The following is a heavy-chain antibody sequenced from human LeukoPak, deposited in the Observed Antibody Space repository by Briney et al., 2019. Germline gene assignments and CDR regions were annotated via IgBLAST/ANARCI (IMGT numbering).Heavy chain of an antibody. CDR3: ARKRVIATTYDAFDI. Sequence: SEALSLTCTVSAGSFSGYFWTWLRQPPGKGLEWIGNIYYTGNTDYNRSLKSRVTLLIDTFQNHVFLKLSSVTAADTSLYYCARKRVIATTYDAFDIWGQGTMVTVSS. D-gene: IGHD2-15*01. CDR2: IYYTGNT. CDR1: AGSFSGYF. V-gene: IGHV4-59*01. J-gene: IGHJ3*02.